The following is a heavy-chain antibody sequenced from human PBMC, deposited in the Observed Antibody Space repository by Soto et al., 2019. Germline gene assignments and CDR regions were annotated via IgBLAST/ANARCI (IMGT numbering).Heavy chain of an antibody. Sequence: QVQLVQSGAEVKKPGSSVKVSCKASGGTFSIYAISWVRQAPGQGIEWMGGIIPIFGTANYAQKFQGRVTITADESTSPAYMELSSLRSEDTAVYYCARDGGDGSTNKGDYWGQGTLVTVAS. CDR1: GGTFSIYA. D-gene: IGHD3-16*01. J-gene: IGHJ4*02. CDR2: IIPIFGTA. V-gene: IGHV1-69*12. CDR3: ARDGGDGSTNKGDY.